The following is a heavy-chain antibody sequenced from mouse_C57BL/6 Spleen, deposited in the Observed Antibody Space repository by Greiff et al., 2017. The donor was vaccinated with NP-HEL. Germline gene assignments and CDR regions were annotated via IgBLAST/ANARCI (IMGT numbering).Heavy chain of an antibody. J-gene: IGHJ3*01. CDR1: GYAFSSSW. CDR3: ARDYYDYDAGAY. D-gene: IGHD2-4*01. Sequence: QVQLQQSGPELVKPGASVKISCKASGYAFSSSWMNWVKQRPGKGLEWIGRIYPGDGDTNYNGKFKGKATLTADKSSSTAYMQLSSLTSEDSAVYFCARDYYDYDAGAYWGQGTLVTVSA. CDR2: IYPGDGDT. V-gene: IGHV1-82*01.